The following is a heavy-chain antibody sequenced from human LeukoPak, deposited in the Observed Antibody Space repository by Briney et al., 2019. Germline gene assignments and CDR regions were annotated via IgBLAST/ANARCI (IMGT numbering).Heavy chain of an antibody. D-gene: IGHD4-23*01. CDR1: GGSISNYY. V-gene: IGHV4-59*12. CDR2: IYYSGTT. CDR3: ARDGSTVVSRFDP. Sequence: SETLSLTCTVSGGSISNYYWNWIRQPPGKGLEWIGYIYYSGTTNYNPSLKSRVSMSVDTSKNQFSLKRSSVTAADTAVYYCARDGSTVVSRFDPWGQGTLVTVSS. J-gene: IGHJ5*02.